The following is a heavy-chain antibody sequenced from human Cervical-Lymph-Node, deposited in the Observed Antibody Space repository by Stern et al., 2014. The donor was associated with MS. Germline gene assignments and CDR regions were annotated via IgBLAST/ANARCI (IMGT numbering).Heavy chain of an antibody. D-gene: IGHD3-10*01. J-gene: IGHJ4*02. CDR1: GFTFSDYG. CDR3: TQDSGWTPMN. Sequence: EVQLLESGGGLVQPGGSLRLSCAASGFTFSDYGMSWVRQAPGKGLEWVSGISVNTGNTHYADSVKGRFTISRDSSKNTLYLQMNSLRAEDTAVYHCTQDSGWTPMNWGQGTLVTVSS. CDR2: ISVNTGNT. V-gene: IGHV3-23*01.